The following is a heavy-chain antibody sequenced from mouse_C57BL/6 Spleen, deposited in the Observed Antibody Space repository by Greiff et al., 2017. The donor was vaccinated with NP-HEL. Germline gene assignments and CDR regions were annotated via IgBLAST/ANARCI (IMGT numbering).Heavy chain of an antibody. CDR1: GYAFSSYW. V-gene: IGHV1-80*01. CDR3: ARLLDYAMDY. Sequence: QVQLKESGAELVKPGASVKISCKASGYAFSSYWMNWVKQRPGKGLEWIGQIYPGDGDTNYNGKFKGKATLTADKSSSTAYMQLSSLTSEDSAVYFCARLLDYAMDYWGQGTSVTVSS. J-gene: IGHJ4*01. D-gene: IGHD2-1*01. CDR2: IYPGDGDT.